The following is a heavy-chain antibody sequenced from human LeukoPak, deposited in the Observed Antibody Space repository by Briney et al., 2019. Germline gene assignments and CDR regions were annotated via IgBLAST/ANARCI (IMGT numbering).Heavy chain of an antibody. CDR2: IYTSGST. Sequence: PETLSLTCTVSGGSISSYYCSWIRQPAGKGLEWIGRIYTSGSTNYNPSLKSRVTMSVDPSKNQFSLKLSSVTAADTAVYYCARDWGYDILTGYPSPPFDYWGQGTLVTVSS. CDR3: ARDWGYDILTGYPSPPFDY. D-gene: IGHD3-9*01. V-gene: IGHV4-4*07. J-gene: IGHJ4*02. CDR1: GGSISSYY.